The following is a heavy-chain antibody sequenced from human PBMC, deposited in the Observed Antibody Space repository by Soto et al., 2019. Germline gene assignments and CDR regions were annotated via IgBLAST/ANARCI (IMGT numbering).Heavy chain of an antibody. D-gene: IGHD6-6*01. J-gene: IGHJ6*03. V-gene: IGHV1-69*05. CDR1: GGTFSSYA. CDR2: IIPIFGTA. Sequence: SVKVSCKASGGTFSSYAISLVRQAPGQGLEWMGGIIPIFGTANYAQKFQGRVTLTRDTSTSTVYVELSSLRSDDTAVYFCVRATAARQRDYSYHYYLHIWGKGTTVTVSS. CDR3: VRATAARQRDYSYHYYLHI.